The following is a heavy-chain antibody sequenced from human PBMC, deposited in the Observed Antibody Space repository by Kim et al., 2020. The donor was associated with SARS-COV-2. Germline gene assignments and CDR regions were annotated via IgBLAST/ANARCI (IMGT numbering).Heavy chain of an antibody. CDR2: INHSGST. CDR1: GGSFSGYY. CDR3: ARSRGKWLEYYFDY. V-gene: IGHV4-34*01. D-gene: IGHD3-16*01. J-gene: IGHJ4*02. Sequence: SETLSLTCAVYGGSFSGYYWSWIRQPPGKGLEWIGEINHSGSTNYNPSLKSRVTISVDTSKNQFSLKLSSVTAADTAVYYCARSRGKWLEYYFDYSGQGTLVSVSA.